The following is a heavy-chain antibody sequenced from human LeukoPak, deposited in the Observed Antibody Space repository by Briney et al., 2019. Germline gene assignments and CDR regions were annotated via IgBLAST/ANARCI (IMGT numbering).Heavy chain of an antibody. Sequence: SETLSLTCAVSGVSFDDYYWSWIRQPPGKGLEWIGEINHSGSTNYNPSLKSRVTISVDTSKNQFSLKLSSVTAADTAVYYCAREGYGSGSYYLNWFDPWGQGTLVTVSS. CDR1: GVSFDDYY. J-gene: IGHJ5*02. CDR3: AREGYGSGSYYLNWFDP. V-gene: IGHV4-34*01. CDR2: INHSGST. D-gene: IGHD3-10*01.